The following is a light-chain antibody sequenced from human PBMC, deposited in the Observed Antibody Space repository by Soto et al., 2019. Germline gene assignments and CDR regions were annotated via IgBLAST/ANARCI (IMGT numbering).Light chain of an antibody. CDR2: DAS. CDR3: QQRGSWPPT. CDR1: QSVSSY. Sequence: EIVLTQSPATLSLSPGERATLSCRASQSVSSYLAWYQQKPGQAPRLLIYDASKRATGIPARFSGSGSATDFPLTISSLVPEDFAVYYCQQRGSWPPTFGQGTKVEIK. J-gene: IGKJ2*01. V-gene: IGKV3-11*01.